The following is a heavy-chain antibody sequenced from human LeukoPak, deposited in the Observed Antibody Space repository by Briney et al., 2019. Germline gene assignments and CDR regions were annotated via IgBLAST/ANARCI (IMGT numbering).Heavy chain of an antibody. CDR1: GGSISSYY. J-gene: IGHJ4*02. Sequence: PSETLSLTCTVSGGSISSYYWSWIRQPTGKGLEWIGRIYTSGSTNYNPSLKSRVTMSVDTSKNQFSLKLSSVTAADTAVYYCAAGLAAAGPFDYWGQGTLVTVSS. CDR3: AAGLAAAGPFDY. CDR2: IYTSGST. D-gene: IGHD6-13*01. V-gene: IGHV4-4*07.